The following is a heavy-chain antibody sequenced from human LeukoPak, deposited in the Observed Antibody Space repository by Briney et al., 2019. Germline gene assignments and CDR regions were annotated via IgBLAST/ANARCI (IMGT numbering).Heavy chain of an antibody. J-gene: IGHJ4*02. CDR2: INPNSGGT. D-gene: IGHD5-24*01. Sequence: ASVKVSCKASGYTFTGYYMHWVRQAPGQGLEWMGWINPNSGGTNYAQKFQGRVTMTRDTSISTAYMELSRLRSDDTAVYYCARERRWPQPEYYFDYWGQGTLVTVSS. CDR3: ARERRWPQPEYYFDY. CDR1: GYTFTGYY. V-gene: IGHV1-2*02.